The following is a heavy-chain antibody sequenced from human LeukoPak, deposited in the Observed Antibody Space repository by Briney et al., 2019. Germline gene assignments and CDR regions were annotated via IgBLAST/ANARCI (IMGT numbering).Heavy chain of an antibody. Sequence: QPGRSLRLSCAASGFTFDDYAMHWVRQAPGKGLEWVSGISWNSGSIGYADSVKGRFTISRDNAKNSLYLQMNSLRAEDTALYYCAKDKGPYGSGSYYNPPGYWGQGTLVTVSS. J-gene: IGHJ4*02. V-gene: IGHV3-9*01. D-gene: IGHD3-10*01. CDR1: GFTFDDYA. CDR2: ISWNSGSI. CDR3: AKDKGPYGSGSYYNPPGY.